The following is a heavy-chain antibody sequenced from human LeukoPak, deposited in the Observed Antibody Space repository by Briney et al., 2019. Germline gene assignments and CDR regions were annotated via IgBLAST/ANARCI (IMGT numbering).Heavy chain of an antibody. CDR1: GFTFSSYW. V-gene: IGHV3-74*01. Sequence: GGSLRLSCAASGFTFSSYWMHWVRQVPGKGLVWVARINPGGSSITYADSVKGRFTISRDNAKNSLYLQMNSLRAEDTAVYYCARDCDAVDYWGQGTLVTVSS. J-gene: IGHJ4*02. CDR2: INPGGSSI. D-gene: IGHD2-21*02. CDR3: ARDCDAVDY.